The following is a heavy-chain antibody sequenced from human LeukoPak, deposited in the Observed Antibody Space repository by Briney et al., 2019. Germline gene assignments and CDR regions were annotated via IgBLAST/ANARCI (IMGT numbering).Heavy chain of an antibody. V-gene: IGHV3-30*02. D-gene: IGHD1-20*01. CDR1: GFTFSSYG. CDR2: IWFDGSEK. CDR3: AKDFGITGSLVTY. J-gene: IGHJ4*02. Sequence: GGSLRLSCAASGFTFSSYGMPWVRQAPGKGLEWVAFIWFDGSEKWYVDSVKGRLTISRDNSKNTLYLQMNNLRAEDTAVYYCAKDFGITGSLVTYWGQGTLVTVSS.